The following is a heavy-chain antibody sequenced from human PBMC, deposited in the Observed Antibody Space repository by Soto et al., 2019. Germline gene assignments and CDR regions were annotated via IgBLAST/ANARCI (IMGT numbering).Heavy chain of an antibody. Sequence: EVQLVETGGGLVKPGGSLRLSCAASGFTFSSYSMNWVRQAPGKGLEWVSSIGGGSSFIYYADSVKGRFTISRDNAKNSLYLQMNSLRAEDTAVYYCARGKGMEVWGQGTTVTVSS. CDR1: GFTFSSYS. CDR2: IGGGSSFI. J-gene: IGHJ6*02. V-gene: IGHV3-21*01. CDR3: ARGKGMEV.